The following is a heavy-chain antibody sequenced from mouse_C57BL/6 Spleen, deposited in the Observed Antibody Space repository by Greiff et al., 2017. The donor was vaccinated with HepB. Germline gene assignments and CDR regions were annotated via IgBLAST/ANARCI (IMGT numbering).Heavy chain of an antibody. CDR3: AGYYYGSSPYAMDY. J-gene: IGHJ4*01. CDR2: ISSGSSTI. Sequence: EVQLVESGGGLVKPGGSLKLSCAASGFTFSDYGMHWVRQAPEKGLEWVAYISSGSSTIYYADTVKGRFTISRDNAKNTLFLQMTSLRSEDTAMYYCAGYYYGSSPYAMDYWGQGTSVTVSS. V-gene: IGHV5-17*01. D-gene: IGHD1-1*01. CDR1: GFTFSDYG.